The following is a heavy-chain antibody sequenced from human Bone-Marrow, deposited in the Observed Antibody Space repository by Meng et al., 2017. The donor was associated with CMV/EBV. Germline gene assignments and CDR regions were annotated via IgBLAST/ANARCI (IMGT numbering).Heavy chain of an antibody. Sequence: GSLRLSCTVSGGSVSSGSYYWSWIRQPPGKGLEWIGYIYYSGSTNYNPSLKSRVTISVDTSKNQFSLKLSSVTAADTAVYYCARAERTVTTSNYYYGMDVWGQGTSATVPS. J-gene: IGHJ6*02. V-gene: IGHV4-61*01. CDR3: ARAERTVTTSNYYYGMDV. CDR2: IYYSGST. D-gene: IGHD4-17*01. CDR1: GGSVSSGSYY.